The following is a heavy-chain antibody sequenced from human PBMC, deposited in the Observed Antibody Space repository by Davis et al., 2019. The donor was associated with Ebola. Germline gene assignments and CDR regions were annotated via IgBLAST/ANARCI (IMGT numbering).Heavy chain of an antibody. CDR3: ARPRGATLPDY. D-gene: IGHD1-26*01. J-gene: IGHJ4*02. CDR2: IYSGGST. CDR1: GFTVSSNY. V-gene: IGHV3-53*01. Sequence: GESLKISCAASGFTVSSNYMSWVRQAPGKGLEWVSVIYSGGSTYYADSVKGRFTISRDNSKNTLYLQMNSLRAEDTAVYYCARPRGATLPDYWGQGTLVTVSS.